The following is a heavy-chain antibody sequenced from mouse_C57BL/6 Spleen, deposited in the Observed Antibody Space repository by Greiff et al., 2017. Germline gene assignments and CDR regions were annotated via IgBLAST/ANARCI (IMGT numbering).Heavy chain of an antibody. J-gene: IGHJ3*01. CDR2: IDPSDSYT. D-gene: IGHD1-1*01. CDR1: GYTFTSYW. V-gene: IGHV1-50*01. CDR3: ARSITTVVAPFAY. Sequence: VQLQQSGAELVKPGASVKLSCKASGYTFTSYWMQWVKQRPGQGLEWIGEIDPSDSYTNYNQKFKGKATLTVDTSSSTAYMQLSSLTSEDSAVYYCARSITTVVAPFAYWGQGTLVTVSA.